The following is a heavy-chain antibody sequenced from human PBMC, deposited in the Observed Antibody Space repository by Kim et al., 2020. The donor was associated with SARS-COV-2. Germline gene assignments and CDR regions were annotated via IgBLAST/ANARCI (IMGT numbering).Heavy chain of an antibody. CDR3: ARIGYSSSSFDY. D-gene: IGHD6-6*01. J-gene: IGHJ4*01. V-gene: IGHV3-7*01. Sequence: YYVDSVKCRFTISRDNAKKSVFLQVNSRRDEDTAVYYCARIGYSSSSFDYWGQGTLVTVAS.